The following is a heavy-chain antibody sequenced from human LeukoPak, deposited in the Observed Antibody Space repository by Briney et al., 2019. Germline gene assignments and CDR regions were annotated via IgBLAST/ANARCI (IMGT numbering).Heavy chain of an antibody. CDR1: GGSFSGYY. CDR3: ARARQWPRGYHYYYMDV. V-gene: IGHV4-34*01. CDR2: INHSGST. D-gene: IGHD6-19*01. Sequence: SETLSLTCAVYGGSFSGYYWSWIRQPPGKGLEWIGEINHSGSTNYNTFLKSRVTISVDTSKNQFSLKLSSVTAADTAVYYCARARQWPRGYHYYYMDVWGKGTTVTVSS. J-gene: IGHJ6*03.